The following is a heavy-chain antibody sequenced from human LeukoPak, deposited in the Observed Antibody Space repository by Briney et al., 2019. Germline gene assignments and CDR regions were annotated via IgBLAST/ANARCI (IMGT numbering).Heavy chain of an antibody. Sequence: SVKVSCKASGGTFSSYAISWVRQAPGQGLEWMGGIIPIFGTANYAQKFQGRVTITTDESTSTAYMELSSLRSEDTAVYYCARVASIFGVVNAFDYWGQGTLVTISS. CDR3: ARVASIFGVVNAFDY. D-gene: IGHD3-3*01. CDR1: GGTFSSYA. V-gene: IGHV1-69*05. CDR2: IIPIFGTA. J-gene: IGHJ4*02.